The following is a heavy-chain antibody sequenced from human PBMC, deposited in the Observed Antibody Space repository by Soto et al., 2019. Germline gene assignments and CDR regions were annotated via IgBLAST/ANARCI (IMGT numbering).Heavy chain of an antibody. CDR2: ISSNGDTT. J-gene: IGHJ5*02. V-gene: IGHV3-64*01. CDR1: A. D-gene: IGHD3-16*01. CDR3: ARDGGSYAFDP. Sequence: AVHRVSQAPGKGLEYVSAISSNGDTTYYANSVKGRFTISRDNSKNTVYLQMGSLRTEDMAVYYCARDGGSYAFDPWGQGTLVTVSS.